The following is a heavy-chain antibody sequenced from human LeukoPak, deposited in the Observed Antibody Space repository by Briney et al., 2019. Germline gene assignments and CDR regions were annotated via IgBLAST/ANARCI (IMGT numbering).Heavy chain of an antibody. CDR1: GYIFTSQY. V-gene: IGHV1-46*01. J-gene: IGHJ3*02. Sequence: ASVKVSCKASGYIFTSQYMHWVRQAPGQGLEWMGIINPSGGTTIYAQKFQGRVTTTRDTSTSTVYMELSSLRSEDTAVYYCARQRGGQYEDGFDIWGQATMVTVSS. CDR3: ARQRGGQYEDGFDI. CDR2: INPSGGTT. D-gene: IGHD2-8*01.